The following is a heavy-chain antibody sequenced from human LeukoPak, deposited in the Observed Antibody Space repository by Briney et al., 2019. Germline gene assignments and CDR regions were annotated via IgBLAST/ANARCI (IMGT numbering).Heavy chain of an antibody. CDR3: ARGRNYYYYYYMDV. J-gene: IGHJ6*03. CDR1: GGSFSGYY. D-gene: IGHD1-14*01. CDR2: INHSGST. Sequence: SETLSLTCAVYGGSFSGYYWSWIRQPPGKGLEWIGEINHSGSTNLNPSLKSRVNISVDKYKNKLSLKIRYGTAADTAVYYCARGRNYYYYYYMDVWGKGTTVTVSS. V-gene: IGHV4-34*01.